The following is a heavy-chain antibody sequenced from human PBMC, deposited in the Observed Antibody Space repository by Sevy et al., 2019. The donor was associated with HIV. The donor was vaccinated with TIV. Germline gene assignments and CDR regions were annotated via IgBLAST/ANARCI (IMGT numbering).Heavy chain of an antibody. J-gene: IGHJ6*02. CDR2: ISSRGTTI. CDR3: ARDHVVVEPLANYGMDV. V-gene: IGHV3-11*01. CDR1: EFIFSDFY. D-gene: IGHD2-2*01. Sequence: GGSLRLSCAASEFIFSDFYMSWVRQAPGKGLEWISYISSRGTTIYYADSVKGRFTISRDNAKNSLYLQMNSLTADDTAVYYCARDHVVVEPLANYGMDVWGQGTTVTVSS.